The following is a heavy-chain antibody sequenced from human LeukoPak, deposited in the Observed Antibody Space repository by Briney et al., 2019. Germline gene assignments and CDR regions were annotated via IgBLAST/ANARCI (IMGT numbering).Heavy chain of an antibody. CDR2: INHSGST. Sequence: SETLSLTCTVSGGSISSTLYYWGWIRQPPGKGLEWIGEINHSGSTNYNPSLKSRVTISVDTSKNQFSLKLSSVTAADTAVYYCARARVGGYYDSSGRAYYYMDVWGKGTTVTVSS. D-gene: IGHD3-22*01. J-gene: IGHJ6*03. V-gene: IGHV4-39*07. CDR1: GGSISSTLYY. CDR3: ARARVGGYYDSSGRAYYYMDV.